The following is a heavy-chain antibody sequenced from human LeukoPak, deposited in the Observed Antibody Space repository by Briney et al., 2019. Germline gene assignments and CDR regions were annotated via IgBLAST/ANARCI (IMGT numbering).Heavy chain of an antibody. V-gene: IGHV3-33*01. Sequence: GGSLRLSCAASGFTFSSYGMHWVRQAPGKGLEWVAVIWYDGSNKYYADSVKGRFTISRDNSKNTLYLQMNSLRAEDTAVYYCATSITIFGVVTPNYYYYGMDVWGQGTTVTVSS. J-gene: IGHJ6*02. CDR2: IWYDGSNK. D-gene: IGHD3-3*01. CDR3: ATSITIFGVVTPNYYYYGMDV. CDR1: GFTFSSYG.